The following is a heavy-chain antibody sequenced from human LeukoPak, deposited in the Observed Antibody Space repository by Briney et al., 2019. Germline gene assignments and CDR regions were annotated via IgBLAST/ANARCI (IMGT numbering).Heavy chain of an antibody. Sequence: PGGSLRLSCAASGFTFSSYTMDWVRQAPGQGLEGVARISYAGSNNYYADSVKARFTISSDNPTNTLYLQMDSLRAEDTAVYYCARAAHTTYVLGRYYYYAMDVWGQGTTVTVSS. D-gene: IGHD3-10*01. CDR2: ISYAGSNN. CDR1: GFTFSSYT. V-gene: IGHV3-30-3*01. CDR3: ARAAHTTYVLGRYYYYAMDV. J-gene: IGHJ6*02.